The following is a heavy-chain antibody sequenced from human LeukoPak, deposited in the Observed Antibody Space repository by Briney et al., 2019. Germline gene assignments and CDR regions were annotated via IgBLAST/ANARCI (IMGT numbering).Heavy chain of an antibody. V-gene: IGHV1-18*01. J-gene: IGHJ4*02. CDR2: ISAYNGNT. CDR3: SRDRVDTAMLTAIDY. D-gene: IGHD5-18*01. Sequence: VASVKVSCKASGDTFTRYGISWVRQAPGQGLEWMGWISAYNGNTNCAQKLQGRVTMTTDTSTSTAYMELRSLRSDDTAVYYCSRDRVDTAMLTAIDYWGQGTLVTVSS. CDR1: GDTFTRYG.